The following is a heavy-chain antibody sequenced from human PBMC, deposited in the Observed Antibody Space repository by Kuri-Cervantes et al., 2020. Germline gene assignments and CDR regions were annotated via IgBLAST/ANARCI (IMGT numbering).Heavy chain of an antibody. Sequence: GESLKISCAASGFTFSSYSMNWVRQAPGKGLEWVSYISSSSSTIYYADSVKGRFTISRDNAKNSLYLQMNSLRAEDTAVYYCARDRASSWYYYYTDVWGKGTTVTVSS. CDR3: ARDRASSWYYYYTDV. CDR1: GFTFSSYS. CDR2: ISSSSSTI. J-gene: IGHJ6*03. D-gene: IGHD6-13*01. V-gene: IGHV3-48*01.